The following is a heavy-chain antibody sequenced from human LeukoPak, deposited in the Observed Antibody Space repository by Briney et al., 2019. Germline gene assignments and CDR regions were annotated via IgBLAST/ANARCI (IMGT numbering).Heavy chain of an antibody. CDR3: ARGKGEPNWFDP. D-gene: IGHD1-26*01. J-gene: IGHJ5*02. CDR1: GFTFSSYS. V-gene: IGHV3-21*01. CDR2: ISSSSSYI. Sequence: PGGSLRLSCAASGFTFSSYSMNWVRQAPGKGLEWVSSISSSSSYIYYADSVKGRFTISRDNAKNSLYLQMNSLRAEDTAVYYCARGKGEPNWFDPWGQGTLVTVSS.